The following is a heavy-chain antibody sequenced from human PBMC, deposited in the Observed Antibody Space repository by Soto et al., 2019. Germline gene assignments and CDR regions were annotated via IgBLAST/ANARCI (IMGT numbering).Heavy chain of an antibody. CDR3: ARYGSGSNLKDPFDY. J-gene: IGHJ4*02. CDR2: IDRRMDII. Sequence: EVQLVESGGGLVQPGGSLSLSCAASGFSFGTHSMNWVRQAPGMGLEWVSYIDRRMDIIYYADSVKVRFTISRDNAKYSLYLQLNSLRAADTAVYYCARYGSGSNLKDPFDYWGQGTLVTVSS. D-gene: IGHD3-10*01. CDR1: GFSFGTHS. V-gene: IGHV3-48*01.